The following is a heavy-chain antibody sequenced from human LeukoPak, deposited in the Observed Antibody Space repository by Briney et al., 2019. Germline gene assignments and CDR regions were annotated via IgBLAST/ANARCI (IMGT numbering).Heavy chain of an antibody. J-gene: IGHJ4*02. Sequence: ASVTVSCKASGYTFTSYYMHWVRQAPGQGLEWMEVINPSGDSTSYEQRFQGRLTMTRDTSTNTVYMELSSLRSEDTAVYYCARHPSPQLHHFDYWGQGTLVTVSS. CDR3: ARHPSPQLHHFDY. CDR1: GYTFTSYY. CDR2: INPSGDST. D-gene: IGHD2-2*01. V-gene: IGHV1-46*01.